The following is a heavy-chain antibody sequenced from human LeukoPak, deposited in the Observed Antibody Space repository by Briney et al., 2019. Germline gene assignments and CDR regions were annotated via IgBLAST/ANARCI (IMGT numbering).Heavy chain of an antibody. CDR3: ARVIGSYGDSAY. D-gene: IGHD1-26*01. CDR1: RFTFSRYS. Sequence: GSLRLSCAAPRFTFSRYSMKWGWPAPREGGGWVSYISSSSSAIYYADSVKGRFTISRDNAKNSLYLQMNSLRAEDTAVYYCARVIGSYGDSAYWGQGTLVTVSS. CDR2: ISSSSSAI. J-gene: IGHJ4*02. V-gene: IGHV3-48*04.